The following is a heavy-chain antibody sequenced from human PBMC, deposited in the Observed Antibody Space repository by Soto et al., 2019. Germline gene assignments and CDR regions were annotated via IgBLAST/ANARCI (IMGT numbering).Heavy chain of an antibody. V-gene: IGHV4-31*03. CDR2: IYYSGST. J-gene: IGHJ5*02. D-gene: IGHD2-2*01. CDR3: ARARYCSSTSCSNNWFDP. CDR1: GGSISSGGYY. Sequence: SETLSLTCTVSGGSISSGGYYWSWIRQHPGKGLEWIGYIYYSGSTYYNPSLKSRVTISVDASKNQFSLKLSSVTAADTAVYYCARARYCSSTSCSNNWFDPWGQGTLVTVSS.